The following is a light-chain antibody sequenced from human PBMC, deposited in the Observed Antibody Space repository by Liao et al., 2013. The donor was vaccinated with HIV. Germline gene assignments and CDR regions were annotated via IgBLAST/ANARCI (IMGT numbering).Light chain of an antibody. CDR2: QDS. J-gene: IGLJ1*01. Sequence: SYELTQPPSVSVSPGQTASITCSGDKLGDKYACWYQQKPGQSPVLVIYQDSKRPSGIPERFSGSNSGNTATLTISGTQAMDEADYYCQVWDSSSDHPYVFGNWTEGHRP. V-gene: IGLV3-1*01. CDR1: KLGDKY. CDR3: QVWDSSSDHPYV.